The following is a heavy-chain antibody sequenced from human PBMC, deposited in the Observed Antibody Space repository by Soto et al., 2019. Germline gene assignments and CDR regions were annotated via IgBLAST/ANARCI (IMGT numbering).Heavy chain of an antibody. CDR2: INHSGST. CDR3: ARAPEFHYDFWSGYFRPLDD. CDR1: GGSFSGYY. D-gene: IGHD3-3*01. J-gene: IGHJ4*02. Sequence: PSETLSLTCAVYGGSFSGYYWSWIRQPPGKGLEWIGEINHSGSTNYNPSLKSRVTISVDTSKNQFSLKLSSVTAADTAVYYCARAPEFHYDFWSGYFRPLDDWGQGTLVTVSS. V-gene: IGHV4-34*01.